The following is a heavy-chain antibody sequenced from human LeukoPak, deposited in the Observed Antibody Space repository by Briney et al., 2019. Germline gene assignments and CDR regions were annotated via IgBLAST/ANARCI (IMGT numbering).Heavy chain of an antibody. V-gene: IGHV3-30*02. J-gene: IGHJ6*04. CDR1: GFTFSSHG. CDR2: IRYDGSNK. CDR3: ARDIGGSYYAPLDV. Sequence: PGGSLRLSCVASGFTFSSHGMHWVRQAPGKGLEWVAFIRYDGSNKYYADSVKGRFTISRDNSKNTLYLQMNSLRAEDTAVYYCARDIGGSYYAPLDVWGKGTTVTVSS. D-gene: IGHD1-26*01.